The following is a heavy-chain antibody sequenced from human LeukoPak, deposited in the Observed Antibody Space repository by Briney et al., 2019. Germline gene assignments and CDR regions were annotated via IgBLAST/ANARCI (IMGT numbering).Heavy chain of an antibody. CDR3: ARGLGWVVPAAMSWFDP. CDR1: GGSISSGSYY. J-gene: IGHJ5*02. V-gene: IGHV4-61*02. Sequence: SETLTLTCTVSGGSISSGSYYWSWIRQPAGKGLEWIGRIYTSESTNYNPSLKSRVIISVDTSKNQFSLKLSSVTAADTAVYYCARGLGWVVPAAMSWFDPWGQGTLVTVSS. CDR2: IYTSEST. D-gene: IGHD2-2*01.